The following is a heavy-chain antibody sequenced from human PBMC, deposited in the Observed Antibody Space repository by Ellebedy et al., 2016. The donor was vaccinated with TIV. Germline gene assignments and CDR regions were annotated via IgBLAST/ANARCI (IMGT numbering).Heavy chain of an antibody. CDR3: ARVRRAYSGYYIDV. J-gene: IGHJ6*02. Sequence: SETLSLTXAVYGGSFSGYYWSWIRQPPGKGLEWIGEINHSGSTKYNPSLKSRVTISLDTSKNQFSLKLSSVTAADTAVYYCARVRRAYSGYYIDVWGHGTMVIVSS. V-gene: IGHV4-34*01. D-gene: IGHD5-12*01. CDR1: GGSFSGYY. CDR2: INHSGST.